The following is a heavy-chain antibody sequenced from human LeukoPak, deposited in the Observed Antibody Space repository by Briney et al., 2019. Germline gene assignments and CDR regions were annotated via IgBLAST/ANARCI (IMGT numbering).Heavy chain of an antibody. Sequence: GASVKVSCKASGGTFSSYAISWVRQAPGQGLEWMGGIIPIFGTANYAQKFQGRVTITADESTSTAYMELSSLRSEDTAVYYCARDLTRQVGQFYWGQGTLVTVSS. CDR2: IIPIFGTA. J-gene: IGHJ4*02. CDR3: ARDLTRQVGQFY. V-gene: IGHV1-69*01. D-gene: IGHD2-2*01. CDR1: GGTFSSYA.